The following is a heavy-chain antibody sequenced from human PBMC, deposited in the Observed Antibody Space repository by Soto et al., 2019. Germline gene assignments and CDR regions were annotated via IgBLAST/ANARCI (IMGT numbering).Heavy chain of an antibody. J-gene: IGHJ5*01. V-gene: IGHV3-21*06. CDR1: GFTFSRYG. CDR3: ARDPSEGRVGNWFES. D-gene: IGHD2-2*01. Sequence: PGGSLRLSCAASGFTFSRYGMNWLRQAPGKGLEWVASISSSTSYVYYADSVKGRFRTSRDNAKNILYLEMYGLRTEDTAVYYCARDPSEGRVGNWFESWGQGTLVTVSS. CDR2: ISSSTSYV.